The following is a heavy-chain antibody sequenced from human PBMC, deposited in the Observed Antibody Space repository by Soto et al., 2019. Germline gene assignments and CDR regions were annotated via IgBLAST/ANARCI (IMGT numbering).Heavy chain of an antibody. J-gene: IGHJ4*02. Sequence: ASVKVSCKASGYSFTNFHIHWVRQAKGQGLEWMGMIDPSGGITRDAQRLQGRITISRDNSKNTLYLQMNSLRAEDTAVYYCAIVYDSSGYYQWQDDYWGQGTLVTVSS. D-gene: IGHD3-22*01. CDR1: GYSFTNFH. CDR2: IDPSGGIT. V-gene: IGHV1-46*01. CDR3: AIVYDSSGYYQWQDDY.